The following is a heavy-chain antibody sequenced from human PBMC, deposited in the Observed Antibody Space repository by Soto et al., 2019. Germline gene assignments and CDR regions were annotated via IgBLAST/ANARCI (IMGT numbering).Heavy chain of an antibody. J-gene: IGHJ6*02. V-gene: IGHV4-34*01. CDR1: GGSFSGYY. D-gene: IGHD5-18*01. CDR3: ASRSDTATTNGMDV. Sequence: QVQLQQWGAGLLKPSETLSLTCAVYGGSFSGYYWSWIRQPPGKGLEWIGEINHSGSTNYNPSLKIRVTISVDTSKNQFSLKLSSVTAADTAVYYCASRSDTATTNGMDVWGQGTTVTVSS. CDR2: INHSGST.